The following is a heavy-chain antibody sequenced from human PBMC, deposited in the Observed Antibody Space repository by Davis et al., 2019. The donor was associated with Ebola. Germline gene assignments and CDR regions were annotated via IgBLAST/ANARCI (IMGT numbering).Heavy chain of an antibody. CDR1: GFSLTTNGVG. CDR3: ARIANIVVVPAALSFWYFDL. V-gene: IGHV2-5*02. CDR2: IYWDDDK. Sequence: SGPTLVKPTQTLTLTCTFSGFSLTTNGVGVGWIRQPPGKALEWLALIYWDDDKRYHPSLKSRLTITKDTSKSQVFLTMTNMDPVDTATYYCARIANIVVVPAALSFWYFDLWGRGTLVTVSS. J-gene: IGHJ2*01. D-gene: IGHD2-2*01.